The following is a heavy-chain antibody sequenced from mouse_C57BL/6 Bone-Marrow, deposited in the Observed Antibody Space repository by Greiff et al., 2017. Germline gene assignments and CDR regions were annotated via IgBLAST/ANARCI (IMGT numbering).Heavy chain of an antibody. Sequence: QVQLQQSGAELVKPGASVKISCKASGYAFSSYWMNWVKQRPGKGLEWIGQIYPGDGDTNYNGKFKGKATLTADKSSSTAYMQLSSLTSEDSAVYFCASPLSPPRYFDVWGTGTTVTVSS. V-gene: IGHV1-80*01. D-gene: IGHD2-3*01. CDR3: ASPLSPPRYFDV. CDR2: IYPGDGDT. CDR1: GYAFSSYW. J-gene: IGHJ1*03.